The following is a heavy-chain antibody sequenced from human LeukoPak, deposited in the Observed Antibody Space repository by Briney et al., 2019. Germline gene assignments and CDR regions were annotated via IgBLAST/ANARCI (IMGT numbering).Heavy chain of an antibody. J-gene: IGHJ4*02. CDR3: ARAGGYYDSSGYYTPYYFDY. V-gene: IGHV3-21*01. CDR2: ISSSSSYI. D-gene: IGHD3-22*01. CDR1: GFTFSNYW. Sequence: GGSLRLSCAASGFTFSNYWMSWVRQAPGKGLEWVPSISSSSSYIYYADSVKGRFTISRDNAKNSLYLQMNSLRAEDTAVYYCARAGGYYDSSGYYTPYYFDYWGQGTLVTVSS.